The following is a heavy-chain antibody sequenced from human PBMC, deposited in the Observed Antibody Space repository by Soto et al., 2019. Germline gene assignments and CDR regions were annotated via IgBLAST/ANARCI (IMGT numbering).Heavy chain of an antibody. CDR2: ISWNSGSI. J-gene: IGHJ4*02. V-gene: IGHV3-9*01. CDR3: AKSYCSGGSCYSGFLY. D-gene: IGHD2-15*01. CDR1: GFTFDDYA. Sequence: GGSLRLSCAASGFTFDDYAMHWVRQAPGKGLEWVSGISWNSGSIGYADSVKGRFTISRDNAKNSLYLQMNSLRAEDTALYYCAKSYCSGGSCYSGFLYWGQGTLVTVSS.